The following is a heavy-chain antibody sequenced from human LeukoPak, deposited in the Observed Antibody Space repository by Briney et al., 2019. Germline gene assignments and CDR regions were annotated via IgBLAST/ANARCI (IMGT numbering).Heavy chain of an antibody. Sequence: ASVKVSCKASGYTFSSYDINWVRQATGQGLEWMGWMNSNSGNTGYAQKFQGRVTMTKNTSISTAYMELSSLRSEDTAVYYCARGSYDSSGYRFDCWGQGTLVTVSS. D-gene: IGHD3-22*01. CDR3: ARGSYDSSGYRFDC. CDR2: MNSNSGNT. CDR1: GYTFSSYD. V-gene: IGHV1-8*01. J-gene: IGHJ4*02.